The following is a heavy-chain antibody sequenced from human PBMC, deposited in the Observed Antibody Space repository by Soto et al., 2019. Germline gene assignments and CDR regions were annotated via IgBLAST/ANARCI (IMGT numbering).Heavy chain of an antibody. J-gene: IGHJ3*02. Sequence: QVQLQESGPGLVKPSETLSLRCTVSGGSIRSYYWSWIRQPPGKGLEWIGYIYYTGSTNSNPSLKSRVTISAGTSKNQFALKLSSVTAADTAVYYCARDYGDVFDIWGQGTMVTVSS. CDR3: ARDYGDVFDI. V-gene: IGHV4-59*01. D-gene: IGHD4-17*01. CDR1: GGSIRSYY. CDR2: IYYTGST.